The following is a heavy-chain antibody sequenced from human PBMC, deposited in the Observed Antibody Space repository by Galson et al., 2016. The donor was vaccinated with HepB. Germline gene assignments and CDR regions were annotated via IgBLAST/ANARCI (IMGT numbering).Heavy chain of an antibody. CDR1: GYTFTYYY. J-gene: IGHJ4*02. D-gene: IGHD3-9*01. V-gene: IGHV1-46*01. CDR2: INPNGGST. Sequence: SVKVSCKASGYTFTYYYMHWVRQAPGQGLEWMGIINPNGGSTTYAQNFQGRLTMTRDTSTSTVYMELSSLRSDDTAVYYCARGAYDILTAYYGSAGYWGQGTLVTVSS. CDR3: ARGAYDILTAYYGSAGY.